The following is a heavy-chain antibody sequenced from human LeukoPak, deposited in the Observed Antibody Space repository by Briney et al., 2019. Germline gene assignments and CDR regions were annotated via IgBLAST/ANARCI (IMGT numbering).Heavy chain of an antibody. Sequence: QASETLSLTCTVSGGSISSGGSIGSFYWTWIRQPAGKGLEWIGRIDAAGRTNYNPSLRGPVTISVDTSKNQFSLRLSSVTAADAAVYYCARDRITGATRDFYYYYMDVWGKGTTVTVSS. J-gene: IGHJ6*03. CDR1: GGSISSGGSIGSFY. V-gene: IGHV4-61*02. CDR3: ARDRITGATRDFYYYYMDV. CDR2: IDAAGRT. D-gene: IGHD7-27*01.